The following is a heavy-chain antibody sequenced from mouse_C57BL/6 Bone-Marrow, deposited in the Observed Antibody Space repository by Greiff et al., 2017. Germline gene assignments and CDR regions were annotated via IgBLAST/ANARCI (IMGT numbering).Heavy chain of an antibody. CDR3: ARACYGSSYDYFDY. CDR1: GYTFTSYW. Sequence: QVQLQQPGAELVMPGASVKLCCKASGYTFTSYWMHWVKQRPGQGLEWIGEIDPSDSYTNYNQKFKGKSTLTVDKSSSTAYMQLSSLTSEDSAVYYCARACYGSSYDYFDYWGQGTTLTVSS. J-gene: IGHJ2*01. V-gene: IGHV1-69*01. CDR2: IDPSDSYT. D-gene: IGHD1-1*01.